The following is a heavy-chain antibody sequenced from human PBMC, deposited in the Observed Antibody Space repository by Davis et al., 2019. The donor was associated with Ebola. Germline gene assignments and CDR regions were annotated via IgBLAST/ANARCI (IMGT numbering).Heavy chain of an antibody. CDR1: GFTFSSYA. J-gene: IGHJ4*02. D-gene: IGHD2-21*02. Sequence: GESLKISCAASGFTFSSYAMSWVRQAPGKGLEWVSAISGSGGSTYYADSVKGRFTISRDNSKNTLYLQMNSLRSDDTAVYFCARGQHCGGGGYCSFHFDSWGQGTLVTVSS. CDR2: ISGSGGST. V-gene: IGHV3-23*01. CDR3: ARGQHCGGGGYCSFHFDS.